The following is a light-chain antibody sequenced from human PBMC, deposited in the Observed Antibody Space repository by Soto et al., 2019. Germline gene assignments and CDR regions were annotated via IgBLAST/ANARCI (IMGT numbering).Light chain of an antibody. CDR1: QSLLHSNGYNY. V-gene: IGKV2-28*01. Sequence: DIVMTQSPLSLPVTPGEPASISCRSSQSLLHSNGYNYLDWYLQKPGQSPQLLIYLRSNRASGVPDRFSGSGSGTDCTLKISRVEAEDVGVYYCMQALQSPYTFGQGTKLEIK. CDR2: LRS. J-gene: IGKJ2*01. CDR3: MQALQSPYT.